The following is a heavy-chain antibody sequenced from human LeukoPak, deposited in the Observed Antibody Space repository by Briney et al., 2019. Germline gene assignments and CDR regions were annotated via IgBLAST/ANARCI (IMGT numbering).Heavy chain of an antibody. V-gene: IGHV1-2*02. Sequence: APVKVSCKASGYTFTGYYMHWVRQAPGQGLEWMGWINPNSGGTNYAQKFQGRVTMTRDTSISTAYMELSRLRSDDTAVYYCARAGLSSSWYGVDYWGQGTLVTVSS. CDR2: INPNSGGT. CDR3: ARAGLSSSWYGVDY. J-gene: IGHJ4*02. CDR1: GYTFTGYY. D-gene: IGHD6-13*01.